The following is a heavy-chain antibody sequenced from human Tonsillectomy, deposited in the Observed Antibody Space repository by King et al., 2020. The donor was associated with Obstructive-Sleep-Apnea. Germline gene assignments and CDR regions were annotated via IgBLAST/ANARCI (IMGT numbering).Heavy chain of an antibody. D-gene: IGHD2-15*01. CDR1: GYTFTTYY. V-gene: IGHV1-46*01. CDR3: AGGGLVAASFDY. J-gene: IGHJ4*02. Sequence: QLVQSGAEVKEPGASVKVSCKTSGYTFTTYYMHWVRQAPGQGLEWMGMINPNGGSTSCAQKFQGRVTMTRDTSTSTVYMELSSLSSEATAVYYCAGGGLVAASFDYWGQGTLVTVSS. CDR2: INPNGGST.